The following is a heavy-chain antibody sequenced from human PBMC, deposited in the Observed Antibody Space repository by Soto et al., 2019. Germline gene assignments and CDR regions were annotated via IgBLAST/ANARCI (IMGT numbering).Heavy chain of an antibody. D-gene: IGHD3-10*01. CDR2: IYHSGST. V-gene: IGHV4-4*02. CDR3: ASMGYHYGSGSYPLDY. CDR1: GGSISSSNW. Sequence: SETLSLTCAVSGGSISSSNWWSWVRQPPGKGLEWIGEIYHSGSTNYNPSLKSRVTISVDKSKNQFSLKLSSVTAADTAVYYCASMGYHYGSGSYPLDYWGQGTLVTVSS. J-gene: IGHJ4*02.